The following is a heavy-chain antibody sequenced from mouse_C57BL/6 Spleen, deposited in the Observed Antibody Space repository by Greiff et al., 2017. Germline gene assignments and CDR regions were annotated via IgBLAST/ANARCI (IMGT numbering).Heavy chain of an antibody. D-gene: IGHD4-1*01. CDR1: GYTFTSYW. V-gene: IGHV1-64*01. J-gene: IGHJ3*01. Sequence: QVQLQQPGAELVKPGASVKLSCKASGYTFTSYWMHWVKQRPGQGLEWIGMIHPNSGSTNYNEKFKSKATLTVDKSSSTAYMQLSSLTAEDSAVYDCAREDWDGFAYWGQGTLVTVSA. CDR2: IHPNSGST. CDR3: AREDWDGFAY.